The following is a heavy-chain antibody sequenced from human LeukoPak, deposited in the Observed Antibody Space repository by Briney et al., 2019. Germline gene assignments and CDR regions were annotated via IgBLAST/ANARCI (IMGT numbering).Heavy chain of an antibody. D-gene: IGHD3-3*01. Sequence: GGSLRLSCAASGFTFSSYSMNWVRQAPGKGLEWVSSISSSSSYIYYADSVKGRFTISRDNAKNSLYLQMNSLRAEDTAVYYCARVRSISVLRFLEWFDPWGQGTLVTVSS. V-gene: IGHV3-21*01. CDR3: ARVRSISVLRFLEWFDP. CDR1: GFTFSSYS. CDR2: ISSSSSYI. J-gene: IGHJ5*02.